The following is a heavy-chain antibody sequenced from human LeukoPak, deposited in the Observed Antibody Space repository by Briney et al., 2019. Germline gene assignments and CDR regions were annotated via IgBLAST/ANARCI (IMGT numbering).Heavy chain of an antibody. J-gene: IGHJ5*02. CDR1: GFTVSSNY. D-gene: IGHD5-12*01. V-gene: IGHV3-53*01. CDR3: ARVDYSNWFDP. Sequence: PGGSLRLSCAASGFTVSSNYMSWVRQAPGKGLEWVSVIYSGGSTYYADSVKGRFTISRDNSKNTRCLQMNSLRVEDTAVYYCARVDYSNWFDPWGQGTLVTVSS. CDR2: IYSGGST.